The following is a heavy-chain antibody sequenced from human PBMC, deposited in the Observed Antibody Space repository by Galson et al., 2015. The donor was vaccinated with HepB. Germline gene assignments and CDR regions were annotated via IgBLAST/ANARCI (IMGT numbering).Heavy chain of an antibody. D-gene: IGHD6-19*01. CDR1: GFNFDEYT. CDR2: LSWNSGRI. CDR3: VKDVENSSGWYVFDY. J-gene: IGHJ4*02. V-gene: IGHV3-9*01. Sequence: SLRLSCAASGFNFDEYTMHWVRQAPGKGLEWVSGLSWNSGRIAYADSVKGRFTISRDNARNSLYLQMNSLRAEDTALYYCVKDVENSSGWYVFDYWGQGTLVSVSS.